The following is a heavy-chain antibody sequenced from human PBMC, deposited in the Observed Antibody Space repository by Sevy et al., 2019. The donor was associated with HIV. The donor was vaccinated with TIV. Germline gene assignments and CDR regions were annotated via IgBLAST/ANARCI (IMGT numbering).Heavy chain of an antibody. CDR1: GYSITSGFL. V-gene: IGHV4-38-2*01. CDR3: ARHSHGSGIYYVPFDS. CDR2: VYHSGTA. J-gene: IGHJ4*02. Sequence: SETLSLTCAVSGYSITSGFLWGWIRQPPGKGLEWIGSVYHSGTAYNNPSVNSRVIVSVDTSKNQFSLKLNSVTAADTAVYYCARHSHGSGIYYVPFDSWGQGTLVTVSS. D-gene: IGHD3-10*01.